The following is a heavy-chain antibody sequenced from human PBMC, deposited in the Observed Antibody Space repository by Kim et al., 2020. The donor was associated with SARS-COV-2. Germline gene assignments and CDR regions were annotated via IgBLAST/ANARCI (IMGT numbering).Heavy chain of an antibody. CDR3: ARPKYGSYYYYGMDV. D-gene: IGHD4-17*01. J-gene: IGHJ6*02. V-gene: IGHV3-30*01. Sequence: ADSGKGRFTISRDNSKNTLYLQMTSLRAEYTAVYYCARPKYGSYYYYGMDVWGQGTTVTVSS.